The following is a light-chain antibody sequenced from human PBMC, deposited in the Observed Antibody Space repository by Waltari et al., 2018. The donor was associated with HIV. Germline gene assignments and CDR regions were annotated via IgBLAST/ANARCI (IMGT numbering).Light chain of an antibody. CDR3: QSYDSGLSGSTV. CDR1: SPHTGAGSA. Sequence: QSVLTQPPSVSGAPGQMVTTSCTGSSPHTGAGSAVPWYQQLPGTAPKPPIYATTNRPSGVPDRFFGSRSGTSASLAITGLQAEDEADYYCQSYDSGLSGSTVFGGGTKLTVL. CDR2: ATT. J-gene: IGLJ2*01. V-gene: IGLV1-40*01.